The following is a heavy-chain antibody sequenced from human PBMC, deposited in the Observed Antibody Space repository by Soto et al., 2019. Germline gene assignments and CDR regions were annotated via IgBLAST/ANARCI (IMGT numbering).Heavy chain of an antibody. D-gene: IGHD3-9*01. CDR1: GYSFTSYW. V-gene: IGHV5-51*01. CDR3: ARGIPGDILTGFFDY. CDR2: IYPGDSDT. J-gene: IGHJ4*02. Sequence: GESLKLSCKGSGYSFTSYWIGWVRQMPGKGLEWMGIIYPGDSDTRYSPSFQGQVTISADKSISTAYLQWSSLKASDTAMYYCARGIPGDILTGFFDYWGQGIRVTVYS.